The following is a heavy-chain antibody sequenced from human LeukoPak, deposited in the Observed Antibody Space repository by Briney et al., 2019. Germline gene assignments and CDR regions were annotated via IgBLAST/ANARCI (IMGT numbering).Heavy chain of an antibody. D-gene: IGHD4-17*01. J-gene: IGHJ4*02. V-gene: IGHV1-69*01. CDR3: ARRSTVTTADYFDY. CDR2: IIPIFGTA. Sequence: SVKVSCEASGGTFSSYAISWVRQAPGQGLEWMGGIIPIFGTANYAQKFQGRVTITADESTSTAYMELSSLRSEDTAVYYCARRSTVTTADYFDYWGRGTLVTVSS. CDR1: GGTFSSYA.